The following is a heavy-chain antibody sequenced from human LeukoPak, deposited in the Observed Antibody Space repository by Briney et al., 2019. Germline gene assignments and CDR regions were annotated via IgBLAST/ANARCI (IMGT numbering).Heavy chain of an antibody. CDR1: GFTFSSYA. CDR2: ISGSGGST. CDR3: ANDYGDYGV. J-gene: IGHJ4*02. D-gene: IGHD4-17*01. V-gene: IGHV3-23*01. Sequence: GGSLRLSCAASGFTFSSYAMSWVRQAPGKGLEWVSAISGSGGSTYYADSVKGRFAISRDNSKNTLFLQMNSLRAEDRAVYYWANDYGDYGVWGQGTLVSVFS.